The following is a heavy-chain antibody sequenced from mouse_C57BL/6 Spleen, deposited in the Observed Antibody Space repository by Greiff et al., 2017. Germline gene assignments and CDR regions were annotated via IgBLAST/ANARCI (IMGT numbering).Heavy chain of an antibody. Sequence: VQLQQPGAELVKPGASVKLSCKASGYTFTSYWMQWVKQRPGQGLEWIGEIDPSDSYTNYNQKLKGKATLTVDTSSSTAYMQLSSLTSEDSAVYYCARRAVVDMDYWGQGTSVTVSS. D-gene: IGHD1-1*01. V-gene: IGHV1-50*01. J-gene: IGHJ4*01. CDR1: GYTFTSYW. CDR3: ARRAVVDMDY. CDR2: IDPSDSYT.